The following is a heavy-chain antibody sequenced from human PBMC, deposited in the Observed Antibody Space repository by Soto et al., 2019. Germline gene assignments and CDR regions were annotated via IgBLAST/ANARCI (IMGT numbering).Heavy chain of an antibody. CDR1: GYTFTSYG. V-gene: IGHV1-18*01. D-gene: IGHD4-4*01. CDR2: ITGYNGKT. Sequence: QVQLVQSGAEVKKPGASVKVSCKASGYTFTSYGISWVRQAPGQGLEWMGWITGYNGKTNYAQKLQGRVTMTTDTSTSTAHTELRSLRSDDTAVYYCARSETTVTSGRYYGMDVWGQGTTVTVSS. CDR3: ARSETTVTSGRYYGMDV. J-gene: IGHJ6*02.